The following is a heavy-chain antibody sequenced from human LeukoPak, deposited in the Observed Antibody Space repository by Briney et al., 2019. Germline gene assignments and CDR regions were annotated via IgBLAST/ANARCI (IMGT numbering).Heavy chain of an antibody. CDR2: IYTSGST. V-gene: IGHV4-4*07. CDR3: ARAARYYETSNFDY. Sequence: PSETLSLTCTVSGGSISSYYWSWIRQPAGEGLEWIGRIYTSGSTNYNPSLKSRVTMSVDTSKNQFSLKLSSVTAADTAVYYCARAARYYETSNFDYWGQGTLVTVSS. J-gene: IGHJ4*02. D-gene: IGHD3-22*01. CDR1: GGSISSYY.